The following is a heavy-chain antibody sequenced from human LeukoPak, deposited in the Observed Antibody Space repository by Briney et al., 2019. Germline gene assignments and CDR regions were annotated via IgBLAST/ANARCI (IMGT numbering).Heavy chain of an antibody. CDR1: SVLFSKFL. D-gene: IGHD4-23*01. CDR2: IYEDGGEK. J-gene: IGHJ4*02. V-gene: IGHV3-7*01. Sequence: PGGSLTLSRVLSSVLFSKFLMGVGRETPGGGVGGGADIYEDGGEKHYAVSVKGRFTITRDNAKNSLYLQINSLRDEDTAVYYCAAERRGSSYYDGKEAFDHWGQGTLVAVSS. CDR3: AAERRGSSYYDGKEAFDH.